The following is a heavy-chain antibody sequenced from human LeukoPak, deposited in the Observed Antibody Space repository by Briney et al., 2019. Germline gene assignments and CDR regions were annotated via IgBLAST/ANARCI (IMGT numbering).Heavy chain of an antibody. CDR1: GYTFTSYD. CDR2: ISAYNGNT. Sequence: GASVKVSCKASGYTFTSYDINWVRQATGQGLEWMGWISAYNGNTNYAQKLQGRVTMTTDTSTSTAYMELRSLRSDDTAVYYCARDLDGIPWTFDPWGQGTLVTVSS. V-gene: IGHV1-18*01. CDR3: ARDLDGIPWTFDP. J-gene: IGHJ5*02. D-gene: IGHD1-14*01.